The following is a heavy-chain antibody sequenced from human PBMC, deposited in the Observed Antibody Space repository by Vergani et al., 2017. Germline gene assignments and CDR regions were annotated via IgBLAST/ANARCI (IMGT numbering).Heavy chain of an antibody. Sequence: EVQLVESGGGLVQPGGSLRLSCAASGFTFSSYAMSWVRQAPGKGLEWVSYISSSGSTIYYADSVKGRFTISRDNAKNSLYLQMNSLRAEDTAVYYCARVGPDFWSGYYDGVDYWGQGTLVTVSS. CDR3: ARVGPDFWSGYYDGVDY. CDR1: GFTFSSYA. CDR2: ISSSGSTI. D-gene: IGHD3-3*01. J-gene: IGHJ4*02. V-gene: IGHV3-48*04.